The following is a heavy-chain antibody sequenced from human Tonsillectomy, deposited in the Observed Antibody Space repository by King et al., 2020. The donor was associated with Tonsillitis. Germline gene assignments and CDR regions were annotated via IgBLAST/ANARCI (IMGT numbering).Heavy chain of an antibody. CDR1: GFTFNDYA. CDR2: ISCNSGSI. CDR3: ARELRTFDI. Sequence: VQLVESGGGLVQPGRSLRLSCAASGFTFNDYAMHWVRQAPGKGLEWVSGISCNSGSIGHADSVKGRFTISRDNAKNSLYLQMNSLRAEDTALYFCARELRTFDIWGQGTMVTVSS. D-gene: IGHD1-1*01. J-gene: IGHJ3*02. V-gene: IGHV3-9*01.